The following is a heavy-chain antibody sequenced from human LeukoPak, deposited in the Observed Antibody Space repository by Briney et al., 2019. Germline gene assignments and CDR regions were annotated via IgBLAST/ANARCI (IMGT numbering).Heavy chain of an antibody. CDR1: GFTFSNYA. CDR2: ISGGGGPT. J-gene: IGHJ4*02. CDR3: AKNSGYSWQYFFDY. Sequence: GGSLRLSCAASGFTFSNYAVSWVRQAPGKGLEWDSAISGGGGPTYYADSVKGRFTISRDNSKNTLYLQMNSLRAEDAAVYFCAKNSGYSWQYFFDYWGQGTLVTVSS. D-gene: IGHD6-25*01. V-gene: IGHV3-23*01.